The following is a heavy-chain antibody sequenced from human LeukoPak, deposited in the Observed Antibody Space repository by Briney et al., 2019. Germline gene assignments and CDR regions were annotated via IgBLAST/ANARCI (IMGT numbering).Heavy chain of an antibody. V-gene: IGHV3-66*01. Sequence: GGSLRLSRAASGFTVSSSYMSWVRQSPGKGLEWVSVISSGGSTYYADSVRGRFTISRDNSKNTLYLQMNNLRVEDTALYSCATGLDGNDLPFFDFWGQGTLSPSPQ. CDR1: GFTVSSSY. D-gene: IGHD1-1*01. CDR3: ATGLDGNDLPFFDF. J-gene: IGHJ4*02. CDR2: ISSGGST.